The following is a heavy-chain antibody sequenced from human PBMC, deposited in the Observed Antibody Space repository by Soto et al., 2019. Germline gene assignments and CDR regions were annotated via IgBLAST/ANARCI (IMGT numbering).Heavy chain of an antibody. CDR1: GFTFSVYS. V-gene: IGHV3-21*01. CDR2: ITSSTYI. D-gene: IGHD1-26*01. J-gene: IGHJ4*02. CDR3: ARLRGGSYWNDY. Sequence: PGGSLRLSCAASGFTFSVYSMNWVRQAPGKGLEWVSSITSSTYIYYADSVKGRFTISRDNAKNSLYLQMNSLRAEDTAVYYCARLRGGSYWNDYWGQGTLVTVSS.